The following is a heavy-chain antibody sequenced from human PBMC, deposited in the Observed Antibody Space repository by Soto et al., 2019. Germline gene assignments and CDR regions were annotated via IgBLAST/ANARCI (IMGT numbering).Heavy chain of an antibody. CDR2: ISYDGSNK. Sequence: GAALRLSCAASVFTFSSYGMHWVRQAPGKGLEWVAGISYDGSNKYYADSVKGRFTISRNNSTNTLYLKMNSLRAEDTAVYYCAKAPVGEWEPQYYFDYWGHGTLVTVSS. V-gene: IGHV3-30*18. CDR1: VFTFSSYG. J-gene: IGHJ4*01. CDR3: AKAPVGEWEPQYYFDY. D-gene: IGHD1-26*01.